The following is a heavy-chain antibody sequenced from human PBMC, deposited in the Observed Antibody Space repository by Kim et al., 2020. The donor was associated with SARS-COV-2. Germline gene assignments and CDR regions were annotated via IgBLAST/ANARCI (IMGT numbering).Heavy chain of an antibody. CDR3: ASAVSSGWPFDY. Sequence: YSPSFQGQVTISADKSISTAYLQWSSLKASDTAMYYCASAVSSGWPFDYWGQGTLVTVSS. D-gene: IGHD6-19*01. V-gene: IGHV5-51*01. J-gene: IGHJ4*02.